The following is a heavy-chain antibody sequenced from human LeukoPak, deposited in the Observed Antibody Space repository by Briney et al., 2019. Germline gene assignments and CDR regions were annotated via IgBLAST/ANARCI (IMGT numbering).Heavy chain of an antibody. CDR2: ISSSSGSM. CDR3: ARQNAAGYYYYFDS. D-gene: IGHD3-22*01. Sequence: GGSLRLSCAASGFTFSTYSMNWVRQAPGKGLEWVSYISSSSGSMYYADSVKGRFTISRDNARNSLYLQMNSLRAEDTAVYCCARQNAAGYYYYFDSWGQGTLVTVSS. CDR1: GFTFSTYS. J-gene: IGHJ4*02. V-gene: IGHV3-48*01.